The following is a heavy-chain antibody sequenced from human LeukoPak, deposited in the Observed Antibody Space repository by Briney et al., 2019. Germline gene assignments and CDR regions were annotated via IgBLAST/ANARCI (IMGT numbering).Heavy chain of an antibody. V-gene: IGHV3-23*01. CDR3: AKDVRRDCSGGSCSNY. D-gene: IGHD2-15*01. CDR2: ISGSGGST. J-gene: IGHJ4*02. Sequence: PGGSLRLSCAASGFTFSRYAMSWVRQAPWKGLEWVSAISGSGGSTYYADSGKGRFTISRDNSKNTLYLQMNSLRAQDTAVYYCAKDVRRDCSGGSCSNYWGQGTLVTVSS. CDR1: GFTFSRYA.